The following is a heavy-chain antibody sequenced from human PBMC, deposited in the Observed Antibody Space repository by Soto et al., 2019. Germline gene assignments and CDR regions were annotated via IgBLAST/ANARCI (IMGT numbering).Heavy chain of an antibody. D-gene: IGHD2-2*01. V-gene: IGHV4-34*01. CDR3: ARAGKYCSSTSCYAGFSYYCYYYMDV. CDR2: VNHSGST. J-gene: IGHJ6*03. CDR1: GGSFSGYY. Sequence: PSETLSLTCAVYGGSFSGYYWSWIRQPPGKGLEWIGEVNHSGSTNYNPSLKSRVTISVDTSKNQFSLKLGSVTAADTAVYYCARAGKYCSSTSCYAGFSYYCYYYMDVWGKGTTVTVSS.